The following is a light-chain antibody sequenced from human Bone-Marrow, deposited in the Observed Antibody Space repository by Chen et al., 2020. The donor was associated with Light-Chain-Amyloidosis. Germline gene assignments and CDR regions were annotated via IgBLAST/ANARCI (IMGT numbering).Light chain of an antibody. CDR1: NIGSTS. CDR3: QVWDRSSDRPM. J-gene: IGLJ3*02. V-gene: IGLV3-21*02. Sequence: SYVLTQPSSVSVAPGQTATIACGGNNIGSTSVHWYQQTPGQAPLLVVYDDSDRPSGIPERLSGSNSGNTSTLTISRVEAGDEADYYWQVWDRSSDRPMFGGGTKLTVL. CDR2: DDS.